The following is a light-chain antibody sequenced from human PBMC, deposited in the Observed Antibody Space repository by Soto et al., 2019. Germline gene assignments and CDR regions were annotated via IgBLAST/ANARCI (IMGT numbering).Light chain of an antibody. CDR1: QGIINY. V-gene: IGKV1-16*02. Sequence: DIQMTQSPSSLSASVGDRVTITCRASQGIINYLAWFQQKPGKAPKSLIYAASSLKSGVPSKFSGSGSGTDFTLTINILQPEDFATYYCRQYKTYPFTFGPGTKVGIK. J-gene: IGKJ3*01. CDR3: RQYKTYPFT. CDR2: AAS.